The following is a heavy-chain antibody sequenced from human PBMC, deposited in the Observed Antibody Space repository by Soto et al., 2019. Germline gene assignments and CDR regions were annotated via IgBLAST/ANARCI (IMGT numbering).Heavy chain of an antibody. V-gene: IGHV3-48*04. CDR3: ARTISELWTLYYGMDV. D-gene: IGHD5-18*01. CDR2: ISSSGSTI. CDR1: GFTFSSYS. Sequence: GGSLRLSCAASGFTFSSYSMNWVRQAPGKGLEWVSYISSSGSTIYYADSVKGRFTISRDNAKNSLYLQMNSLRAEDTAVYYCARTISELWTLYYGMDVWGQGTTVTSP. J-gene: IGHJ6*02.